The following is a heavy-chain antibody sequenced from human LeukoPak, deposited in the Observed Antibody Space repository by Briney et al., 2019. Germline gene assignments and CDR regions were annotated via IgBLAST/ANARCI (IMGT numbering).Heavy chain of an antibody. CDR1: GGSFSGYY. CDR3: ARSSGYSVPAGI. Sequence: SETLSLTCAVYGGSFSGYYWSWIRQPPGKGLEWIGEINHSGSTNYNPSLKSRVTISVDTSKNQFSLKLSSVTAADTAVYYCARSSGYSVPAGIWGQGTMVTVSS. D-gene: IGHD6-13*01. CDR2: INHSGST. J-gene: IGHJ3*02. V-gene: IGHV4-34*01.